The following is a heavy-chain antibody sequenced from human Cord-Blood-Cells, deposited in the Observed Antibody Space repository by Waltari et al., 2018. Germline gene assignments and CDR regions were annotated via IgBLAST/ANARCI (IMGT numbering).Heavy chain of an antibody. CDR3: ARQYSGSSHDAFDI. J-gene: IGHJ3*02. V-gene: IGHV4-39*01. D-gene: IGHD1-26*01. CDR2: IYYSGST. Sequence: QLQLQESGPGLVKPSETLSLTCTVSGGSISSSSYYWGWIRQPPGKGLEWIGSIYYSGSTYYNPALKGRVTISVDTSKNQFSPKLSSVTAADTAVYYCARQYSGSSHDAFDIWGQGTMVTVSS. CDR1: GGSISSSSYY.